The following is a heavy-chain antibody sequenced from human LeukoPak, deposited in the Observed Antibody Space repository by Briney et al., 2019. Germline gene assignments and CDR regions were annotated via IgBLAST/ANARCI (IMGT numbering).Heavy chain of an antibody. Sequence: SQTLSLTCTVSGGSISSGSYYWSWIRQPAGKGLEWIGRIYTSGSTNYNPSIKSRVTISVDTSKNQFSLKLSSVTAADTAVYYCARDIVVVPAANQVVNWFDPWGQGTLVTVSS. V-gene: IGHV4-61*02. CDR2: IYTSGST. CDR1: GGSISSGSYY. D-gene: IGHD2-2*01. CDR3: ARDIVVVPAANQVVNWFDP. J-gene: IGHJ5*02.